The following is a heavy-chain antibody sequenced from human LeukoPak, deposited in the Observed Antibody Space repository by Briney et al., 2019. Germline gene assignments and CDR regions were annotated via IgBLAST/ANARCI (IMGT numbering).Heavy chain of an antibody. CDR3: AKGVKWDLYYFDY. CDR2: ISYDGSNK. V-gene: IGHV3-30-3*01. Sequence: PGRSLRLSCAASGFTFSSYAMHWVRQAPGKGLEWVAVISYDGSNKYYADSVKGRFTISRDNSKNTLYLQMNSLRAEDTAVYYCAKGVKWDLYYFDYWGQGTLVTVSS. D-gene: IGHD1-26*01. J-gene: IGHJ4*02. CDR1: GFTFSSYA.